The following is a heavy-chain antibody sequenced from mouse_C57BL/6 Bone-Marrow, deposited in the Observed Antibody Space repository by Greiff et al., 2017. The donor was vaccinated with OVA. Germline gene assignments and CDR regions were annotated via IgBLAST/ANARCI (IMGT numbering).Heavy chain of an antibody. CDR2: INPSNGGT. J-gene: IGHJ2*01. CDR3: ARTGDYDY. V-gene: IGHV1-53*01. Sequence: QVHVKQPGTELVKPGASVKLSCKASGYTFTSYWMHWVKQRPAQGLEWIGNINPSNGGTNYNEKFQSKATLTVDKSSSTAYMQLSSLTTEDSAVYYCARTGDYDYWGQGTTLTVSS. D-gene: IGHD2-13*01. CDR1: GYTFTSYW.